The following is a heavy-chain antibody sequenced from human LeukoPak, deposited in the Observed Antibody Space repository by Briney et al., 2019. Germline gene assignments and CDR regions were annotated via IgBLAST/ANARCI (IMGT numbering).Heavy chain of an antibody. Sequence: GGSLRLSCAASGFAFTSYAMIWVRQAPGKGLEWVSTIGASDGGTYYAESVKGRFTISRDNSKNSLYLQMDSLRAEDTAVYYCASPVAVAGTSFDYWGQGTLVTVSS. V-gene: IGHV3-23*01. D-gene: IGHD6-19*01. CDR2: IGASDGGT. J-gene: IGHJ4*02. CDR1: GFAFTSYA. CDR3: ASPVAVAGTSFDY.